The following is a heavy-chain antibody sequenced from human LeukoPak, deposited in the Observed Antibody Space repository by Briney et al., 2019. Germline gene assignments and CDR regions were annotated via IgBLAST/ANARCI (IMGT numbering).Heavy chain of an antibody. CDR2: ISAYNGNT. V-gene: IGHV1-18*04. CDR3: AIVDTTVGFDY. D-gene: IGHD5-18*01. CDR1: GYTFTTYG. J-gene: IGHJ4*02. Sequence: GASVKVSCKTSGYTFTTYGITWVRQAPGQGLEWMGWISAYNGNTAYAQKSQGRVTVTTDTSTRTASMDLRSLRSDDTAVYYCAIVDTTVGFDYWGQGTLVTVSS.